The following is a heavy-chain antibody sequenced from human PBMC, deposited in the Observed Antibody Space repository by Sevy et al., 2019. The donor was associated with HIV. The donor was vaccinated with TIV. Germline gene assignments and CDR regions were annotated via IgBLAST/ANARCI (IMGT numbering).Heavy chain of an antibody. CDR2: ISDSGDTT. CDR1: GFTFTNYA. J-gene: IGHJ4*02. CDR3: AKLPSTVMFREKGY. D-gene: IGHD3-10*01. V-gene: IGHV3-23*01. Sequence: GGSLRLSCAASGFTFTNYAMNWVRQAPGKGLEWVSGISDSGDTTHYAESVKGRFTISRDNSKNTVSLQMCSLRAEDTAIYYCAKLPSTVMFREKGYWGQGTRVTVSS.